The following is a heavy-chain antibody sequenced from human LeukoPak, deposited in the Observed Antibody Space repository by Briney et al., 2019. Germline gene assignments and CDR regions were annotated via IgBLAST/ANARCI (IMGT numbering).Heavy chain of an antibody. CDR2: IWYDGSNK. CDR1: GFTFSSYG. CDR3: ARAGYCSGGSCYGMDV. D-gene: IGHD2-15*01. V-gene: IGHV3-33*01. Sequence: GRSLRLSCAASGFTFSSYGIHWVRQAPGKGLEWVAVIWYDGSNKYYADSVKGRFTISRDNSKNTLYLQMSSLRAEDTAVYYCARAGYCSGGSCYGMDVWGQGTTVTVSS. J-gene: IGHJ6*02.